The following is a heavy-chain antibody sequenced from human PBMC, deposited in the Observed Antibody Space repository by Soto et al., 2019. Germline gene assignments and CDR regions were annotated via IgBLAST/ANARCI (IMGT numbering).Heavy chain of an antibody. CDR2: INYVGST. CDR1: GDSINSNSHY. V-gene: IGHV4-39*01. D-gene: IGHD3-10*02. CDR3: AYVRGSYSVVWFAP. Sequence: SETLSLTCTVSGDSINSNSHYWGWIRQPPGKGLEWIGSINYVGSTYYNPSLESRVTISVDTSKNQFSLKLSSVTATDTAVYYCAYVRGSYSVVWFAPRGQGTLVTVSS. J-gene: IGHJ5*02.